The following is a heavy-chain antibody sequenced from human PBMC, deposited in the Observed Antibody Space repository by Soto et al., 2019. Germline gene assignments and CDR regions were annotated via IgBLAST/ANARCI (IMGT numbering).Heavy chain of an antibody. D-gene: IGHD4-4*01. J-gene: IGHJ5*02. CDR2: IYYSGST. V-gene: IGHV4-31*03. CDR1: GGSISSGGYY. CDR3: ARYTHDYRKPRWFDP. Sequence: TLSLTCTVPGGSISSGGYYWRWIRQHPGKGLDWIGYIYYSGSTYYNPSLKSRVTISVDTSKNQFSLKLSSVTPADTAVYYFARYTHDYRKPRWFDPWGQGTLVTVS.